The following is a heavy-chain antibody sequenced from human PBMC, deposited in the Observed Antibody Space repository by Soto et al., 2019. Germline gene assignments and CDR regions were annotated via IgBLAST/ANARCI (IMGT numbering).Heavy chain of an antibody. D-gene: IGHD3-3*01. V-gene: IGHV3-21*01. Sequence: PGGSLRLSCVGSGFLLSEKSMSWVRQAPGKGLEWVSSISSSSSYIYYADSVKGRFTISRDNAKNSLYLQMNSLRAEDTAVYYCARYHHYDFWSGPDYFDYWGQGTLVTVSS. CDR2: ISSSSSYI. J-gene: IGHJ4*02. CDR3: ARYHHYDFWSGPDYFDY. CDR1: GFLLSEKS.